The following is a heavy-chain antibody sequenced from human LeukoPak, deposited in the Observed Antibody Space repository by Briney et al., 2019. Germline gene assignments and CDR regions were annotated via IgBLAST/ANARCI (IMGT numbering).Heavy chain of an antibody. CDR3: ARGRGYCSSTSCYTNWFDP. CDR1: GGSFSGYY. CDR2: INHSGST. D-gene: IGHD2-2*02. V-gene: IGHV4-34*01. Sequence: SETLSLTCAVYGGSFSGYYWSWIRQPPGKGLEWFVEINHSGSTNYNPSLKSRVTISVDTSKNQFSLKLSSVTAADTTVYYCARGRGYCSSTSCYTNWFDPWGQGTLVTVSS. J-gene: IGHJ5*02.